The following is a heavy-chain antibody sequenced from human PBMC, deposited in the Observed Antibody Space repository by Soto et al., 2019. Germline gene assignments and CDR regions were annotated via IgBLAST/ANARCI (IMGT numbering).Heavy chain of an antibody. CDR1: GGTFSSYA. J-gene: IGHJ6*02. V-gene: IGHV1-69*12. CDR2: IIRIFGTP. Sequence: QVQLVQSGAEVKKPGSSVKVSCKASGGTFSSYAINWVRQAPGQGLEWMGGIIRIFGTPDYAQRLQGRVTITADESTSTAYMELSSLRSEDTAVYYCARQGSNEYYYYGMDVWGQGTTVNVSS. D-gene: IGHD3-10*01. CDR3: ARQGSNEYYYYGMDV.